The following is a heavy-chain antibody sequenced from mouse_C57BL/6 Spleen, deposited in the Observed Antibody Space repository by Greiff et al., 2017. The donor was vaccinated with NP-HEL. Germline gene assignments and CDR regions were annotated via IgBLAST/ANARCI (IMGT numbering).Heavy chain of an antibody. Sequence: EVQLQQSGPELVKPGASVKISCKASGYTFTDYYMNWVKQSHGKSLEWIGDINPNNGGTSYNQKFKGKATLTVDKSSSTAYMELRSLTSEDSAVYYWASYYYGSSWGQGTTLTVSS. D-gene: IGHD1-1*01. CDR1: GYTFTDYY. V-gene: IGHV1-26*01. CDR2: INPNNGGT. J-gene: IGHJ2*01. CDR3: ASYYYGSS.